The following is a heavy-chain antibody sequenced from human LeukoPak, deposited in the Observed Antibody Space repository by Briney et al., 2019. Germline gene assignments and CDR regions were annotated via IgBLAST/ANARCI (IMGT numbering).Heavy chain of an antibody. D-gene: IGHD2-2*01. CDR3: ANAIYYYHGMDV. J-gene: IGHJ6*04. Sequence: GGSLRLSCAASGFTFSSYAMSWVRQAPGKGLEWVSAISGSGGSTYYADSVKGRFTISRDNSKNTLYLQMNSLRAEDTAVYYCANAIYYYHGMDVWGKGTTVTVSS. CDR2: ISGSGGST. V-gene: IGHV3-23*01. CDR1: GFTFSSYA.